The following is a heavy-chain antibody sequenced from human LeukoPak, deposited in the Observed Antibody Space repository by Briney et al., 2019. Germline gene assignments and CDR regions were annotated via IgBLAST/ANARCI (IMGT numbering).Heavy chain of an antibody. D-gene: IGHD4-23*01. J-gene: IGHJ4*02. CDR2: IYHTGST. Sequence: SETLSLTCNVSGGSLSSHYWSWVRQSPEKGLEWIGQIYHTGSTHYNPSLRSRFAISVDTSKNKFFLNVKSVTAADTAVYYCAREGRWGMKCYFDFWGQGTLVIVSS. CDR3: AREGRWGMKCYFDF. CDR1: GGSLSSHY. V-gene: IGHV4-59*11.